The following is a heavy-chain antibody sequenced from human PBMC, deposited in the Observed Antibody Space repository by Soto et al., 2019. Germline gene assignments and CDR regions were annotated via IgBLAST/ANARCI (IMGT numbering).Heavy chain of an antibody. CDR3: ARDAPGTMIVVVNGLDY. CDR2: IWYDGSNK. Sequence: GGSLRLSCAASGFTFSSYGMHWVRQAPGKGLEWVAVIWYDGSNKYYADSVKGRFTISRDNSKNTLYLQMNSLRAEDTAVYYCARDAPGTMIVVVNGLDYWGQGTLVTVSS. D-gene: IGHD3-22*01. V-gene: IGHV3-33*01. CDR1: GFTFSSYG. J-gene: IGHJ4*02.